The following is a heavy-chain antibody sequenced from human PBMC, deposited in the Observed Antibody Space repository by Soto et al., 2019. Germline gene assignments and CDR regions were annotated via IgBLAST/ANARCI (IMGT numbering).Heavy chain of an antibody. CDR1: GFTFSSYL. CDR3: ARASYYYYMDV. Sequence: GGSMRLSCAASGFTFSSYLMSWVRQAPGKGLEWVANIKQDGSEKYYVDSVKGRFTISRDNAKNSLYLQMNSLRAEDTAVYYCARASYYYYMDVWGKGTTVTVSS. CDR2: IKQDGSEK. V-gene: IGHV3-7*01. J-gene: IGHJ6*03.